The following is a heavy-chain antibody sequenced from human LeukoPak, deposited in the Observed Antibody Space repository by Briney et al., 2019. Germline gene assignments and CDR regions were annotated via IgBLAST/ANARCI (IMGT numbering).Heavy chain of an antibody. CDR1: GFTFSSYA. V-gene: IGHV3-23*01. D-gene: IGHD1-26*01. J-gene: IGHJ4*02. CDR2: ISGSGGST. Sequence: GGSLRLSCAASGFTFSSYAMSWVRQAPGKGLGWVSAISGSGGSTYYADSVKGRFTISRDNSKNTLYLQTNSLRAEDTAVYYCAKDPYSGSFFDYWGQGTLVTVSS. CDR3: AKDPYSGSFFDY.